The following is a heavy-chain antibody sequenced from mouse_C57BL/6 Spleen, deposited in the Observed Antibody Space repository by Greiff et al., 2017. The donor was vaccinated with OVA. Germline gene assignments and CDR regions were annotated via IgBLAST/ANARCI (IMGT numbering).Heavy chain of an antibody. V-gene: IGHV1-62-2*01. Sequence: QVQLKESGAELVKPGASVKLSCKASGYTFTEYTIHWVKQRSGQGLEWIGWFYPGSGSIKYNEKFKDKATLTADKSSSTVFMELSRLTSEDSAVYFCARHEESGNYAVGVFDYWGQGTTLTVSS. CDR3: ARHEESGNYAVGVFDY. CDR1: GYTFTEYT. J-gene: IGHJ2*01. CDR2: FYPGSGSI. D-gene: IGHD2-1*01.